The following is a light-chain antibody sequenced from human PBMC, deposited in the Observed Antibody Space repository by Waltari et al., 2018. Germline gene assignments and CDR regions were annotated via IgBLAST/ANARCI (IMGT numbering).Light chain of an antibody. Sequence: SVLNQPPPASGPPGSVFPSPSSGSTSTIGSMTINWYQHHPGTAPRLLVYSNTQRPSRVPDRFSGSKSAKSGSMAISGVQSAEEADYYCAAWDDSLNGYVFGTGTKVTVL. CDR2: SNT. J-gene: IGLJ1*01. CDR3: AAWDDSLNGYV. CDR1: TSTIGSMT. V-gene: IGLV1-44*01.